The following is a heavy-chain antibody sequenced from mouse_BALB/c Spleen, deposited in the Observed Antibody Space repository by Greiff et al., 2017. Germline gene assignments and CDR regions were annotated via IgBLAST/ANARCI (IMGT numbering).Heavy chain of an antibody. Sequence: EVQGVESGGGLVKPGGSLTLSCAASGFTFSSYAMHWVRQTPEKRLEWVATISSGGSYTYYPASVKGRFTISRDNAKKTLYLQMSSLRSEDTAMYYCAKEGGIHRDFDVWGAGTTVTVAS. V-gene: IGHV5-9-3*01. CDR1: GFTFSSYA. CDR2: ISSGGSYT. D-gene: IGHD5-2*01. J-gene: IGHJ1*01. CDR3: AKEGGIHRDFDV.